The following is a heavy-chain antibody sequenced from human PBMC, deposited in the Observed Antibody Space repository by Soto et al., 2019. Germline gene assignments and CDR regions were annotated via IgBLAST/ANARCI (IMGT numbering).Heavy chain of an antibody. Sequence: GGSLRLSCAASGFTFSSYAMSWVRQAPGKGLEWVSAISGSGAITYYADSVKGRFPISRDNSKNTLYLQMNSLRADDTAVYYCAKERYNSPVAGMDVCGQENTVTVSS. V-gene: IGHV3-23*01. CDR2: ISGSGAIT. CDR1: GFTFSSYA. J-gene: IGHJ6*02. CDR3: AKERYNSPVAGMDV. D-gene: IGHD1-20*01.